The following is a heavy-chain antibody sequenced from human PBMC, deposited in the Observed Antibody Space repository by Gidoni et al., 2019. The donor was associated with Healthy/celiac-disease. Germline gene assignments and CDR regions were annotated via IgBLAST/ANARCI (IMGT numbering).Heavy chain of an antibody. D-gene: IGHD6-13*01. V-gene: IGHV3-9*01. CDR1: GFTFDDYA. Sequence: EVQLVESGGGLVQPGRSLRLSCAASGFTFDDYAMHWVRQAPGKGLEWVSGISWNSGSIGYADSVKGRFTISRDNAKNSLYLQMNSLRAEDTALYYCAKDTHPSGIAAAGTLAYWGQGTLVTVSS. CDR2: ISWNSGSI. CDR3: AKDTHPSGIAAAGTLAY. J-gene: IGHJ4*02.